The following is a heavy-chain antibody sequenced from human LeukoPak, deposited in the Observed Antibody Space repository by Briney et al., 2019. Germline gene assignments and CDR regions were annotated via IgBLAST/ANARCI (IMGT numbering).Heavy chain of an antibody. D-gene: IGHD3-22*01. CDR3: AKGRYYYDSSGYLNY. J-gene: IGHJ4*02. CDR1: GFTFSSYG. CDR2: ISYDGSNK. Sequence: GGSLRLPCAASGFTFSSYGMHWVRQAPGKGLEWVAVISYDGSNKYYADSVKGRFTISRDNSKNTLYLQMNSLRAEDTAVYYCAKGRYYYDSSGYLNYWGQGTLVTVSS. V-gene: IGHV3-30*18.